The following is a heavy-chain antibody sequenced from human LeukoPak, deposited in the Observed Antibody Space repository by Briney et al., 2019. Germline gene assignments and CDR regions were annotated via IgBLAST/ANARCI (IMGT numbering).Heavy chain of an antibody. Sequence: ASVTVSCKASGYTFTGYYMHWVRQAPGQGLEWMGWINPNSGDTNYAQKLQGRVTMTRDTSISTAYMELRSDDTALYYCARGTPLVGATGRAAFDLWGQGTMVTVSS. V-gene: IGHV1-2*02. CDR3: ARGTPLVGATGRAAFDL. CDR1: GYTFTGYY. CDR2: INPNSGDT. D-gene: IGHD1-26*01. J-gene: IGHJ3*01.